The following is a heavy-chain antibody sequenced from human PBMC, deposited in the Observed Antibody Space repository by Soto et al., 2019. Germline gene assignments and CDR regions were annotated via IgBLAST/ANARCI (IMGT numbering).Heavy chain of an antibody. V-gene: IGHV4-30-2*01. CDR2: IYHSGST. Sequence: QLQLQESGSGLVKPSQTLSLTCAVSGGPISSGGSSWTWIRQPPGKGLEWIGYIYHSGSTYYNPSLKSRVTISLDRSKNQFSLRLSSVTAADTAVYYCARGAVVKFDSWGQGTLVTVSS. J-gene: IGHJ4*02. CDR1: GGPISSGGSS. D-gene: IGHD3-22*01. CDR3: ARGAVVKFDS.